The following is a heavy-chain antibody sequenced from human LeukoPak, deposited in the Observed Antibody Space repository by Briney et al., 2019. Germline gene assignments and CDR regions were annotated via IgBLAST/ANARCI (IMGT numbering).Heavy chain of an antibody. V-gene: IGHV3-21*01. J-gene: IGHJ1*01. D-gene: IGHD1-26*01. CDR2: TSGSGGST. CDR3: ARVKSGSYFQYFQH. CDR1: GFNFIDYT. Sequence: PGGSQRLSCAASGFNFIDYTMNWVRQAPGKGLEWVSATSGSGGSTYYADSVKGRFTISRDNAKNSLYLQMNSLRAEDTAVYYCARVKSGSYFQYFQHWGQGTLVTVSS.